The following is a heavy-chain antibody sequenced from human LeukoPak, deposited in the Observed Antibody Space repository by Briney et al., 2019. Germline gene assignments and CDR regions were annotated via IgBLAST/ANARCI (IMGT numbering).Heavy chain of an antibody. D-gene: IGHD3-10*01. J-gene: IGHJ1*01. V-gene: IGHV1-18*04. CDR2: ISAYNGNT. CDR1: GYTFTSYG. Sequence: ASEKVSCKASGYTFTSYGISWVRQAPGQGLEWMGWISAYNGNTNYAQKLQGRVTMTTDTSTSTAYMELRSLRSDDTAVYYCARDLQYYYGSGSYWYFQHWGQGTLVTVSS. CDR3: ARDLQYYYGSGSYWYFQH.